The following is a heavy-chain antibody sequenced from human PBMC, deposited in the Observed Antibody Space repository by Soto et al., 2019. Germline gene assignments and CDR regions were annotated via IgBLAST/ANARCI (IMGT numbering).Heavy chain of an antibody. CDR3: ARDSYGSESYYYDY. CDR2: ISSGSNYI. V-gene: IGHV3-21*01. J-gene: IGHJ4*02. CDR1: GFTFSGYS. D-gene: IGHD3-10*01. Sequence: GGDLRLSWAASGFTFSGYSMNWVRQAPGKGLEWVSSISSGSNYIYYADSVKGRFTISRDNAKNSLYLQMNSLRAEDTAVYYCARDSYGSESYYYDYWGQGTLVTVSS.